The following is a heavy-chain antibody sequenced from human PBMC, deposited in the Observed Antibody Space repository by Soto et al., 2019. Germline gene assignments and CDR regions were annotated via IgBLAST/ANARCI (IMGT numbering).Heavy chain of an antibody. CDR2: MNPNSGNT. V-gene: IGHV1-8*01. J-gene: IGHJ6*02. Sequence: ASVKVSCKASGYTFTSYDINWVRQATGQGLEWMGWMNPNSGNTGYAQKFQGRVTMTRNTSISTAYMELSSLRSEDTAVYYCARVNRVAAAGTFYYGMDVWGQGTTVTVSS. D-gene: IGHD6-13*01. CDR3: ARVNRVAAAGTFYYGMDV. CDR1: GYTFTSYD.